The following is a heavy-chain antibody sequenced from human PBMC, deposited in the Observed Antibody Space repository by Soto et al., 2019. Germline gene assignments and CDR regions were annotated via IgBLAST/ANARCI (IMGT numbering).Heavy chain of an antibody. CDR1: GGSISSGGYS. CDR3: ARESGYDFGRGRDGSDNGFDY. J-gene: IGHJ4*02. CDR2: IYHSGST. D-gene: IGHD5-12*01. V-gene: IGHV4-30-2*01. Sequence: SETLSLTCAVSGGSISSGGYSWSWIRQPPGKGLEWIGYIYHSGSTYYNPSLKSRVTISVDRSKNQFSLKLSSVTAEDTAVYYCARESGYDFGRGRDGSDNGFDYWGQGTLVTVS.